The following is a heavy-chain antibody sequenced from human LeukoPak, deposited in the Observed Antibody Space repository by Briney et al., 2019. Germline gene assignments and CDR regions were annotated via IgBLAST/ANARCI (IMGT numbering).Heavy chain of an antibody. J-gene: IGHJ4*02. CDR2: INHSGST. CDR3: ARSIVATTTPFYFDY. D-gene: IGHD5-12*01. V-gene: IGHV4-34*01. CDR1: GGSFSGYY. Sequence: SETLSLTCAVYGGSFSGYYWSWIRQPPGKGLEWLGEINHSGSTNYNPYLKSRVTISVDTSKNQFSLKLSSVTAADTAVYYCARSIVATTTPFYFDYWGQGTLVTVSS.